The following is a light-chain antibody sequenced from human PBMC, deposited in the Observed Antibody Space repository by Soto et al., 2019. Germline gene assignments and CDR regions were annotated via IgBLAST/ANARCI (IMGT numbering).Light chain of an antibody. CDR1: QSVSSSN. J-gene: IGKJ1*01. V-gene: IGKV3-15*01. CDR2: GAS. CDR3: QQYHNWPGT. Sequence: EVVMTQSPATLSVSPGEGATLSCRASQSVSSSNLAWYQQKPGQAPRLLIYGASSRATGIPARVSGSGSGTEFTLTLSSLQSEDFAVYYCQQYHNWPGTFGQGTKVEIK.